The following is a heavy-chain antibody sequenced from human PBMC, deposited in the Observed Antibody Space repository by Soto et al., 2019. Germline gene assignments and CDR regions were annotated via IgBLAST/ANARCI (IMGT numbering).Heavy chain of an antibody. D-gene: IGHD3-10*01. Sequence: PGESLKISCKGSGYSFISYWIGWVLQMPWKGLEWMGIIYPGDSDTRYSPSFQGQVTISADKSISTAYLQWSSLKASDTAMYYYARLRALLLWFGEPLRDTYGMDVWGQGTTVTVSS. J-gene: IGHJ6*02. CDR3: ARLRALLLWFGEPLRDTYGMDV. V-gene: IGHV5-51*01. CDR1: GYSFISYW. CDR2: IYPGDSDT.